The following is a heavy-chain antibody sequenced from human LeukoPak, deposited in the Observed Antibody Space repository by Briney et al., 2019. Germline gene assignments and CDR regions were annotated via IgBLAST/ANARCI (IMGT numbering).Heavy chain of an antibody. D-gene: IGHD3-22*01. V-gene: IGHV3-23*01. CDR1: GFTVSNNY. CDR2: LSDSGRST. CDR3: AKDFGHDSRPHDY. Sequence: TGGSLRLSCAASGFTVSNNYMSWVRQAPGKGLEWVSSLSDSGRSTYYTDSVKGRFTISRDNSKNTLYLQMNSLRAEDTALYYCAKDFGHDSRPHDYWGQGTLVTVSS. J-gene: IGHJ4*02.